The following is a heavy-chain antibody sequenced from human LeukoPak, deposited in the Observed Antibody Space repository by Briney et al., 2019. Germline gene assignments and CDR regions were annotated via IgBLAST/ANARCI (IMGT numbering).Heavy chain of an antibody. D-gene: IGHD2-8*01. Sequence: PSETLSLTCTVSGGSMTSNNYYWGWIRQPPGKGLEWIGKIHYSGSTYYSPSLKNRVTISVDTSKNQFSLRLKSVTAADTAVYYCWRPHCSNSVCSSSRVDFWGQGTLVTVSS. J-gene: IGHJ4*02. CDR2: IHYSGST. V-gene: IGHV4-39*01. CDR1: GGSMTSNNYY. CDR3: WRPHCSNSVCSSSRVDF.